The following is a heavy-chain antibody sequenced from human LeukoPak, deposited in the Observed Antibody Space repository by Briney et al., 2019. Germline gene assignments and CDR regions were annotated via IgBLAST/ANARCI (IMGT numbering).Heavy chain of an antibody. CDR2: ISGSGGDT. CDR1: GFTFSSYA. D-gene: IGHD2-2*01. V-gene: IGHV3-23*01. Sequence: GGSLRLSCAASGFTFSSYAMSWVRQAPGKGLEWVSAISGSGGDTYYADSVKGRFTISRDNSKNTLYLQMNSLRAEDTAVYYCAKHGKIVVVPAAIDDAFDIRGQGTMVTVSS. J-gene: IGHJ3*02. CDR3: AKHGKIVVVPAAIDDAFDI.